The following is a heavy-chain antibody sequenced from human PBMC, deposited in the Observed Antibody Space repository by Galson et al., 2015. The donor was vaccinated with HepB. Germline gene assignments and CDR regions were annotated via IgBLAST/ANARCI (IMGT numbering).Heavy chain of an antibody. CDR1: GFTFSDYH. Sequence: SLRLSCAASGFTFSDYHMSWIRQAPGKGLEWVSYISSSGSTIYYADSVKGRFTISRDNAKNSLYLQMNSLRAEDTAVYYCARDGGRGYSGYELTGDYWGQGTLVTVSS. CDR2: ISSSGSTI. CDR3: ARDGGRGYSGYELTGDY. J-gene: IGHJ4*02. V-gene: IGHV3-11*01. D-gene: IGHD5-12*01.